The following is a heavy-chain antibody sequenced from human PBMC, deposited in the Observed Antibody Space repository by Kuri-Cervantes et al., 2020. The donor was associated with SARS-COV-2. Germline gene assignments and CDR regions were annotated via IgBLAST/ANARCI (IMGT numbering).Heavy chain of an antibody. D-gene: IGHD5-18*01. CDR2: ISSSSSYI. V-gene: IGHV3-21*01. Sequence: GESLKISCAASGFTFSNAWMNWVRQAPGKGLEWVSSISSSSSYIYYADSVKGRFTISRDNAKNSLYLQMNSLRAEDTAVYYCARTWIQLWLLDYWGQGTLVTVSS. CDR1: GFTFSNAW. J-gene: IGHJ4*02. CDR3: ARTWIQLWLLDY.